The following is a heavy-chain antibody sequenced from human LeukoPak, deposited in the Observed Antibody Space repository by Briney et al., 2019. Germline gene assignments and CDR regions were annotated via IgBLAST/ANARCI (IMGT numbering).Heavy chain of an antibody. J-gene: IGHJ4*02. D-gene: IGHD4-17*01. CDR2: INHSGST. Sequence: SETLSLTCAVYSGSFSGYYWSWIRQPPGKGLEWIGEINHSGSTNYNPSLKSRVTISVDTSKNQFSLKLSSVTAADTAVYYCARISKSDYYYFDYWGQGTLVTVSS. CDR3: ARISKSDYYYFDY. CDR1: SGSFSGYY. V-gene: IGHV4-34*01.